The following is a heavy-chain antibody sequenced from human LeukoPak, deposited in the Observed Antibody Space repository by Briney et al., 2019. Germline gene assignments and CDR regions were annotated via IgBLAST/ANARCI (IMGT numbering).Heavy chain of an antibody. Sequence: AGGSLTLSCAASGFTLSSYEMNWVRQAPGKGLEWVSYISSSGSTIYYADSEKGRFTISRDNANNSLYLQMNSLRAEDTAVHYCATPPDYYDSSGFITGAFDIWGQGTMVTVSS. CDR1: GFTLSSYE. CDR2: ISSSGSTI. V-gene: IGHV3-48*03. CDR3: ATPPDYYDSSGFITGAFDI. D-gene: IGHD3-22*01. J-gene: IGHJ3*02.